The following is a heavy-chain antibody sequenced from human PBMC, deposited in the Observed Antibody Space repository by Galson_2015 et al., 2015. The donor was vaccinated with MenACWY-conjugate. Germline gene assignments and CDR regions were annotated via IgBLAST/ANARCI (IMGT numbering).Heavy chain of an antibody. Sequence: SLRLSCAASGFTFRTYSMNWVRQAPGKGLEWVSSIDSSSSYIDYADSVKGRFTISRDNAKNSLYLQMNSLRAEGTAVYYCARVVWDGLGSCSGDYWGQGTLVTVSS. V-gene: IGHV3-21*01. CDR2: IDSSSSYI. CDR3: ARVVWDGLGSCSGDY. D-gene: IGHD3-10*01. CDR1: GFTFRTYS. J-gene: IGHJ4*02.